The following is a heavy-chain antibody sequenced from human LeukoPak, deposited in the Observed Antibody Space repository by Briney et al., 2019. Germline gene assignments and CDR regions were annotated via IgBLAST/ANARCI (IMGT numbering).Heavy chain of an antibody. V-gene: IGHV4-34*01. CDR2: INHSGST. CDR3: ARETGTPYYYYYMDV. Sequence: SETLSLTCAVYGGSFSGYYWSWIRQPPGKGLEWIGEINHSGSTNYNPSLKSRVTISVDTSKNQFSLKVSSVTAADTAVYYCARETGTPYYYYYMDVWGKGTTVTISS. CDR1: GGSFSGYY. J-gene: IGHJ6*03. D-gene: IGHD3-10*01.